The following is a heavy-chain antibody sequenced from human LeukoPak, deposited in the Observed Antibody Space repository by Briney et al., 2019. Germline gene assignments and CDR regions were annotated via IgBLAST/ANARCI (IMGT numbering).Heavy chain of an antibody. V-gene: IGHV3-30*04. CDR3: ARRVMGARDAFDI. CDR2: ISYDGSNK. J-gene: IGHJ3*02. Sequence: GGSLRLSCAASGFTFSSYAMQWVRQAPGKGLEWVAVISYDGSNKYYADSVKGRFTISRDNSKNTLYLQMNSLRAEDTAVYYCARRVMGARDAFDIWGQGTRVTVSS. CDR1: GFTFSSYA. D-gene: IGHD1-26*01.